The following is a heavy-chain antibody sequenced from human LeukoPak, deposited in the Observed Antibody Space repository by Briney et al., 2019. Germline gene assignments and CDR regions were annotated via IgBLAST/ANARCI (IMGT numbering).Heavy chain of an antibody. D-gene: IGHD2-2*01. V-gene: IGHV3-11*06. J-gene: IGHJ4*02. CDR2: ISSSSSYT. Sequence: GGSLRLSCAASGFTFSDYYMSWIRQAPGKGLEWVSYISSSSSYTNYADSVKGRFTIPRDNAKNSLYLQMNSLRAEDTAVYYCARAGRYCSSTSCSIPDYWGQGTLVTVSS. CDR1: GFTFSDYY. CDR3: ARAGRYCSSTSCSIPDY.